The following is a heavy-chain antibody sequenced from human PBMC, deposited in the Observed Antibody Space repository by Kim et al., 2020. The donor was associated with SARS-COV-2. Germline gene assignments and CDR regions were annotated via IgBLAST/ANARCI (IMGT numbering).Heavy chain of an antibody. Sequence: ASVKVSCKASGYTFTSYDINWVRQATGQGLEWMGWMNPNSGNTGYAQKFQGRVTMTRNTSISTAYMELSSLRSEDTAVYYCARLRAGSSWYGVGTYYNYMDVWGKGTTVTVSS. CDR2: MNPNSGNT. CDR1: GYTFTSYD. V-gene: IGHV1-8*01. J-gene: IGHJ6*03. D-gene: IGHD6-13*01. CDR3: ARLRAGSSWYGVGTYYNYMDV.